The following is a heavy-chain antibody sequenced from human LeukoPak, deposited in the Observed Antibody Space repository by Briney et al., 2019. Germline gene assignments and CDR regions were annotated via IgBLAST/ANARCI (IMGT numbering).Heavy chain of an antibody. D-gene: IGHD1-26*01. CDR2: ISSDHYYI. V-gene: IGHV3-21*01. J-gene: IGHJ4*02. CDR1: GFTFNTYT. Sequence: GGSLRLSCAASGFTFNTYTMNWVRQAPEKGLEWVSSISSDHYYIFYADSVKGRFTISRDNAKNSVFLQMNSLRAEDSAVYYCARNSGTFFEWGQGTLVTVSS. CDR3: ARNSGTFFE.